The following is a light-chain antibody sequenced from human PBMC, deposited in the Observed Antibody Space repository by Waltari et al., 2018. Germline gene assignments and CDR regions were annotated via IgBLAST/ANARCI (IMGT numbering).Light chain of an antibody. CDR2: DTN. V-gene: IGLV7-46*01. CDR3: LLYYSGVRV. J-gene: IGLJ3*02. Sequence: QAVVTQEPSLTVSPGGTAPLTCCSSTGAVTSGHYPYWFQQKPGQAPWTLIYDTNKKHSWTPARFSGSLLGGEAALTLSGARPEDEAEYFCLLYYSGVRVFGGGTKLTVL. CDR1: TGAVTSGHY.